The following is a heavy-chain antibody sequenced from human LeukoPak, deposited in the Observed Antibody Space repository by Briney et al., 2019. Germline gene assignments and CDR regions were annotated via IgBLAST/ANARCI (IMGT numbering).Heavy chain of an antibody. V-gene: IGHV1-18*01. J-gene: IGHJ4*02. CDR2: ISAYNGNT. D-gene: IGHD4-23*01. Sequence: ASVKVSCKASGYTLTSYGISLVRQAPGQGLEWMGWISAYNGNTNYAQKLPGRVTMTTDTSTSTAYMEMRSLGSDSRARYYWASVAVGPALLRGWGQGIPVTASS. CDR3: ASVAVGPALLRG. CDR1: GYTLTSYG.